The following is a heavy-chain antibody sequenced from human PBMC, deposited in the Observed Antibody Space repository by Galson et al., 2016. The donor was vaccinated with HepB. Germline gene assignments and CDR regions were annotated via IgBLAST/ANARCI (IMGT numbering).Heavy chain of an antibody. D-gene: IGHD1-26*01. J-gene: IGHJ4*02. Sequence: QSGAEVKKPGESLKISCRVSGYTFTRYWIGWVRQTPGKGLEWMGTIYPGDSDTRYSPSFQGQVTISADKSINTAYLQWTSLKDSDSGIVYCARAIMGDNFVIPGIPEYYFDFWGQGSLVTVSS. CDR1: GYTFTRYW. V-gene: IGHV5-51*01. CDR3: ARAIMGDNFVIPGIPEYYFDF. CDR2: IYPGDSDT.